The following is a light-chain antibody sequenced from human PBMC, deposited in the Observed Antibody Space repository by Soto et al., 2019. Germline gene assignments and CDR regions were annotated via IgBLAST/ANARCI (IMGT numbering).Light chain of an antibody. CDR1: SSNIGAGYD. Sequence: QSVLTQPPSVSGAPGQRVTISCTGSSSNIGAGYDVHWYPQLPGTAPKLLIYGNSNRPSGVPDRFSGSKSGTSASLAITGLQADDEAGYYCQAYDSSLSGSVFGGGTKLAVL. CDR2: GNS. CDR3: QAYDSSLSGSV. V-gene: IGLV1-40*01. J-gene: IGLJ3*02.